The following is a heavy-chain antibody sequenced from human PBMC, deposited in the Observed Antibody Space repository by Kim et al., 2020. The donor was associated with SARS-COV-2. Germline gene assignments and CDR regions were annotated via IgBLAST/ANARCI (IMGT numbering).Heavy chain of an antibody. V-gene: IGHV3-30-3*01. Sequence: GGSLRLSCAASGFTFSSYAMHWVRQAPGKGLEWVAVISYDGSNKYYADSVKGRFTISRDNSKNTLYLQMNSLRAEDTAVYYCARAHVRFFPNPPVDYWG. D-gene: IGHD3-3*01. CDR2: ISYDGSNK. CDR3: ARAHVRFFPNPPVDY. CDR1: GFTFSSYA. J-gene: IGHJ4*01.